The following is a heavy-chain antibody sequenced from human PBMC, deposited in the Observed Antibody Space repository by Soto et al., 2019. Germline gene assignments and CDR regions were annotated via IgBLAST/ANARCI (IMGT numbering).Heavy chain of an antibody. D-gene: IGHD2-15*01. CDR2: INQSGSP. V-gene: IGHV4-4*02. CDR1: SGTISSSNW. Sequence: SETLSLTCAVSSGTISSSNWWTWVRQPPGKGLEWIGEINQSGSPNYNPSLRSRVTISVDKSTSQFFLELSSVTAADTAIYYCAGLGMVAAHREFDPWGQGTLVTVSS. J-gene: IGHJ5*02. CDR3: AGLGMVAAHREFDP.